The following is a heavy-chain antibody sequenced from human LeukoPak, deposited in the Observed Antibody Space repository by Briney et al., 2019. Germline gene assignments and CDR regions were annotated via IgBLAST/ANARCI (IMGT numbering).Heavy chain of an antibody. D-gene: IGHD6-19*01. V-gene: IGHV3-23*01. CDR1: GFTFSSYA. J-gene: IGHJ4*02. CDR2: ISGRGGST. CDR3: AKEDSSSFGI. Sequence: GGSLRLFCAASGFTFSSYAINWVRQAPGKGLEWVQNISGRGGSTYYADSVKGRFTITRDSTQNTLYQQINSRRAEDTAVYYCAKEDSSSFGIWGQGTLVTVSS.